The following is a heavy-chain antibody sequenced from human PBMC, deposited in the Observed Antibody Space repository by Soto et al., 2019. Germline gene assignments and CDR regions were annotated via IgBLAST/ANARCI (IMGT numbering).Heavy chain of an antibody. J-gene: IGHJ3*02. V-gene: IGHV1-69*01. CDR3: ARKGQEDAGYGGNLDGPDAFDI. D-gene: IGHD4-17*01. Sequence: QVQLVQSGAEVKKPGSSVKVSCKASGGTFSSYAISWVRQAPGQGLEWMGGIIPIFGTANYAQKFQGRVTITADESTSTAYMELSSLRSEDTAVYYCARKGQEDAGYGGNLDGPDAFDIWGQGTMVTVSS. CDR1: GGTFSSYA. CDR2: IIPIFGTA.